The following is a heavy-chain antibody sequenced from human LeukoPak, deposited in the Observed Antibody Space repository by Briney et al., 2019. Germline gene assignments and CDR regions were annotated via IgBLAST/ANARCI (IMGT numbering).Heavy chain of an antibody. V-gene: IGHV1-18*01. Sequence: ASVKVSFKASGYTFTSYGISWVRQAPGQGLEWMGWISAYNGNTNYAQKLQGRVTMTTDTSTSTAYMELRSLRSDDTAVYYCARDWYSSGWPDAFDIWGQGTMVTVSS. CDR2: ISAYNGNT. J-gene: IGHJ3*02. D-gene: IGHD6-19*01. CDR1: GYTFTSYG. CDR3: ARDWYSSGWPDAFDI.